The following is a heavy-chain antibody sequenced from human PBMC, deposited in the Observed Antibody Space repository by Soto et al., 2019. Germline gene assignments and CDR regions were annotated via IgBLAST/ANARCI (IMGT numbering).Heavy chain of an antibody. CDR2: VKSKADGGSG. V-gene: IGHV3-15*07. Sequence: PGESLKISCAASGFPFNNAWINWVRQVPGKGLEWVGRVKSKADGGSGDYAAPVKGRFVVSRDDSKDIVYLQMNSLKIEDTGVYYCTTDSRTTLPEIRFDYWGNGTQVTVSS. CDR3: TTDSRTTLPEIRFDY. J-gene: IGHJ4*01. CDR1: GFPFNNAW. D-gene: IGHD1-26*01.